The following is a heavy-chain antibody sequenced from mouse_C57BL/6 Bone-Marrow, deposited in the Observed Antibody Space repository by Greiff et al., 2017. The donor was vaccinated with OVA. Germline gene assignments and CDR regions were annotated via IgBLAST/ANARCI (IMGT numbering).Heavy chain of an antibody. CDR1: GYSITSGYY. CDR3: ARVLGLYAMDY. Sequence: EVKVEESGPGLVKPSQSLSLTCSVTGYSITSGYYWNWIRQFPGNKLEWMGYISYDGSNNYNPSLKNRISITRDTSKNQFFLKLNSVTTEDTATYYCARVLGLYAMDYWGQGTSVTVSS. CDR2: ISYDGSN. V-gene: IGHV3-6*01. J-gene: IGHJ4*01. D-gene: IGHD4-1*01.